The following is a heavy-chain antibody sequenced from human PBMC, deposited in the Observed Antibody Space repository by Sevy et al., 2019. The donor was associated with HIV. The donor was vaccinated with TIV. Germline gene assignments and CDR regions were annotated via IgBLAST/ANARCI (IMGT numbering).Heavy chain of an antibody. Sequence: GGSLRVSCAASGFTFSISAMTWVRQAPGKGLEWVSVISGSGNSAYYADSVKGRFTISRDNSKNTLSLQMNSLRAEDTVVYYCAKGGRSYGDSYFDHWGQGTLVTVSS. CDR2: ISGSGNSA. V-gene: IGHV3-23*01. CDR1: GFTFSISA. CDR3: AKGGRSYGDSYFDH. D-gene: IGHD5-18*01. J-gene: IGHJ4*02.